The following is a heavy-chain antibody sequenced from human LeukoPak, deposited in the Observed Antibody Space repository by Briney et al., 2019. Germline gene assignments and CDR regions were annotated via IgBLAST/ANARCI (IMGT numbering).Heavy chain of an antibody. CDR2: INPNSGGT. D-gene: IGHD6-6*01. CDR3: ARDLSTSSNWELDY. V-gene: IGHV1-2*02. J-gene: IGHJ4*02. CDR1: GYTFSDYY. Sequence: ASVKVSCKASGYTFSDYYTHWVRQAPAQGHEWMGWINPNSGGTRYAQQFQGRVTMTRDTSIGTVYMELSTLRSDDTAVYYCARDLSTSSNWELDYWGQGTLVTVSS.